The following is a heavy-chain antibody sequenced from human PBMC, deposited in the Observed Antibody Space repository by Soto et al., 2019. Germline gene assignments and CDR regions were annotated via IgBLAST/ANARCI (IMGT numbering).Heavy chain of an antibody. V-gene: IGHV1-8*01. CDR3: ARGTYYDFWSGYPAEYFQH. CDR2: MNPNSGNT. D-gene: IGHD3-3*01. CDR1: GYTFTSYD. J-gene: IGHJ1*01. Sequence: ASVNVSCKASGYTFTSYDINWVRQATGQGLEWMGWMNPNSGNTGYAQKFQGRVTMTRNTSISTAYMELSSLRSEDTAVYYCARGTYYDFWSGYPAEYFQHWGQGTLVTVSS.